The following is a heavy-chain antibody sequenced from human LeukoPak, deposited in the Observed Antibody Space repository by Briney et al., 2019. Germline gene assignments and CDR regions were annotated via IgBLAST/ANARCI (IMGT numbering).Heavy chain of an antibody. CDR1: GYTFTGYY. CDR2: INPNSGGT. V-gene: IGHV1-2*02. CDR3: ARVYSGYDTANDY. J-gene: IGHJ4*02. Sequence: ASVKVSCKASGYTFTGYYMHWVRQAPGQGLEWMGWINPNSGGTNYAQKFQGRVTMTRGTSISTAYMELSRLRSDDTAVYYCARVYSGYDTANDYWGQGTLVTVSS. D-gene: IGHD5-12*01.